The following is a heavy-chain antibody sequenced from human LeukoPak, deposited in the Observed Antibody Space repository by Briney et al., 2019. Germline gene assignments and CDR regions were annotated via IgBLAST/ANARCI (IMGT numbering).Heavy chain of an antibody. CDR1: RFTFSTYW. Sequence: GGSLRLSCAASRFTFSTYWMTWVRQAPGKGLEWVAFIRYDGSNKYYADSVKGRFTISRDNSKNTLYLQMNSLRAEDTAVYYCARDYGDYAGAFDIWGQGTMVTVSS. J-gene: IGHJ3*02. V-gene: IGHV3-30*02. D-gene: IGHD4-17*01. CDR2: IRYDGSNK. CDR3: ARDYGDYAGAFDI.